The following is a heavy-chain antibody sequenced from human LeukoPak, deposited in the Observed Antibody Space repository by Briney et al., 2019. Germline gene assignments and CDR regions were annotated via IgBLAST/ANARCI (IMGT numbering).Heavy chain of an antibody. D-gene: IGHD2-15*01. CDR2: ISGSGGST. CDR1: GFTFSSYA. V-gene: IGHV3-23*01. CDR3: ARDSFCSGGSCYSDRDAFDI. J-gene: IGHJ3*02. Sequence: PGGSLRLSCAASGFTFSSYAMSWVRQAPGKGLEWVSAISGSGGSTYYADSVKGRFTISRDNSKNTLYLQMNSLRAEDTAVYYCARDSFCSGGSCYSDRDAFDIWGQGTMVTVSS.